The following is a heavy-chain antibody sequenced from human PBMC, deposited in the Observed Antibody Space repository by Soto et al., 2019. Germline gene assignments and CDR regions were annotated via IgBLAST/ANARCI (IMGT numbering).Heavy chain of an antibody. CDR1: GYMFTTYA. J-gene: IGHJ6*03. Sequence: ASVTVSCKASGYMFTTYAIHWVRQAPRQRLEYMGWINAGNGDTKYSQKFQDRVTIIRDTSASTAYMELSRLRSEDTAVYYCARGSAYYDFWSGYYTGYYYYMDVWGKGTTVTVSS. CDR2: INAGNGDT. CDR3: ARGSAYYDFWSGYYTGYYYYMDV. D-gene: IGHD3-3*01. V-gene: IGHV1-3*01.